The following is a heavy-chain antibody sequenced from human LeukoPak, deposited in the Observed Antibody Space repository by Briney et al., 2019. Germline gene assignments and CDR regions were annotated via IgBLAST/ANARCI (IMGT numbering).Heavy chain of an antibody. J-gene: IGHJ6*03. CDR2: INTKTDGGAA. V-gene: IGHV3-15*01. CDR3: TTDQRGIAARIFYYYMDV. Sequence: PGGDLRLSCAASGFTFSNAWMSWVRQAPEKGLEWVGHINTKTDGGAADYAAPVRGRFTISRDDSKNTLHLQMNSLKTEDTGVYYCTTDQRGIAARIFYYYMDVWGKGTTVTVSS. CDR1: GFTFSNAW. D-gene: IGHD6-6*01.